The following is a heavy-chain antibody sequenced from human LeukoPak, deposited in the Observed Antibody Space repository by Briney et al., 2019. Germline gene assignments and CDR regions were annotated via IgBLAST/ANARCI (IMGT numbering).Heavy chain of an antibody. D-gene: IGHD3-22*01. CDR3: ARDSLPPNYYDSSGYYSKGDYYGMDV. CDR2: ISYDGSNK. J-gene: IGHJ6*02. CDR1: GFTSSSYA. V-gene: IGHV3-30-3*01. Sequence: GGSLRLSCAASGFTSSSYAMHWVRQAPGKGLEWVAVISYDGSNKYYADSVKGRFTISRDNSKNTLYLHMNSLRAEDTAVYYCARDSLPPNYYDSSGYYSKGDYYGMDVWGQGTTVTVSS.